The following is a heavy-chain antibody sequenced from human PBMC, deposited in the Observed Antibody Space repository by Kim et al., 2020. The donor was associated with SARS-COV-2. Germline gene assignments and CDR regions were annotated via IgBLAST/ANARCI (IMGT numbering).Heavy chain of an antibody. D-gene: IGHD1-26*01. J-gene: IGHJ6*03. CDR3: ARVQWATASYYFYYYM. CDR2: ISYGGGT. V-gene: IGHV4-31*03. Sequence: SETLSLTCTVSGVSISSGRQYWTWVRHHPGTGLEWIGYISYGGGTTYNPSFKGRLTISLDTSENQFSLNLGSVTAADTAAYYCARVQWATASYYFYYYM. CDR1: GVSISSGRQY.